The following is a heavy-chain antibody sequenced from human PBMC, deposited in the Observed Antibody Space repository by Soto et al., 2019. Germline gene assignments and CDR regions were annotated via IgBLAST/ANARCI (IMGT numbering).Heavy chain of an antibody. CDR1: GFTFSSYA. CDR3: ARVGGYSYNFDY. J-gene: IGHJ4*02. D-gene: IGHD5-18*01. Sequence: GGSLRLSCAASGFTFSSYAMSWVRQAPGKGLEWVSGISGSGDSTYYADSVKGRFTISRDNSKNTLYLQMNSLRAEDTAVYYCARVGGYSYNFDYWGQGTLVTVSS. V-gene: IGHV3-23*01. CDR2: ISGSGDST.